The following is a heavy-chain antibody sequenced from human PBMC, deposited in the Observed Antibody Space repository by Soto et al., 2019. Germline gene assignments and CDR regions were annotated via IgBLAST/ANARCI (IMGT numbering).Heavy chain of an antibody. J-gene: IGHJ4*02. V-gene: IGHV4-31*03. Sequence: SETLSLTCTVSGASISSGGYYWSWIRQHPGKGLEWIGYIYYSGSTYYNPSLKSRVTISVDTSKNQFSLKLSSVTAADTAVYYCARDRLGAMASFDYWGQGTLVTVSS. CDR3: ARDRLGAMASFDY. CDR1: GASISSGGYY. CDR2: IYYSGST. D-gene: IGHD1-26*01.